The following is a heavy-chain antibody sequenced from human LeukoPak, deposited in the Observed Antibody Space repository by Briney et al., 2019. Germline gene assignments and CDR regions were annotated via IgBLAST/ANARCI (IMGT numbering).Heavy chain of an antibody. V-gene: IGHV3-30*04. J-gene: IGHJ4*02. Sequence: QTGRSLRLSCAASGFTFCSYTMHWVRQAPGRGLEWVAVISYDGSNKYYADSVKGRFTISIDNSKNTLYLQMNSLRAEDTAVYYCARASVYSYGPRGNYFDYWGQGILVTVSS. CDR3: ARASVYSYGPRGNYFDY. CDR2: ISYDGSNK. D-gene: IGHD5-18*01. CDR1: GFTFCSYT.